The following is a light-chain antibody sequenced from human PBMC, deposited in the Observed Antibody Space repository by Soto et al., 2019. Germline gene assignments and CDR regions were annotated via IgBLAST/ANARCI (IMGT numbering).Light chain of an antibody. CDR2: EVN. CDR3: SSYAGSNNLV. Sequence: QSALTQPPSASGSPGQSVTISCTGTSGDVGVYNYVSWYQQHPGKAPKLMIYEVNKPPSGVPNRFSGSKSGNTASLTVSGLQAEDEADYYCSSYAGSNNLVFGGGTKLTVL. J-gene: IGLJ3*02. CDR1: SGDVGVYNY. V-gene: IGLV2-8*01.